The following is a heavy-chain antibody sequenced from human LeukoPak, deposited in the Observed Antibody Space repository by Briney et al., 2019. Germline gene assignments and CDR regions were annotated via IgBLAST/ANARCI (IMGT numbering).Heavy chain of an antibody. CDR2: ISYDGSNK. V-gene: IGHV3-30*03. J-gene: IGHJ6*02. CDR1: GFTFSSYG. CDR3: VPLGGLGYYQYGMDV. Sequence: GGPLRLSCAASGFTFSSYGMHWVRQAPGKGLEWVAVISYDGSNKYYADSVKGRFTISRDNSKNTLYLQMNSLRAEDTAVYYCVPLGGLGYYQYGMDVWGRGTTVTVSS. D-gene: IGHD3/OR15-3a*01.